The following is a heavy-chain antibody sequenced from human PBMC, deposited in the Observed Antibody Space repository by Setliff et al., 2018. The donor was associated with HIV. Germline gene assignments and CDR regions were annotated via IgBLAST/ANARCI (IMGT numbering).Heavy chain of an antibody. CDR2: INHSGST. CDR1: GGSFSGYY. D-gene: IGHD4-17*01. J-gene: IGHJ4*02. V-gene: IGHV4-34*01. CDR3: AKGAGFYGDYTFDH. Sequence: LSLTCAVYGGSFSGYYWSWIRQSPGKGLEWIGEINHSGSTNYNPSLQSRVTISMVASRNQFSLKVTSVTAADTAVYYCAKGAGFYGDYTFDHWGQGRQVTVSS.